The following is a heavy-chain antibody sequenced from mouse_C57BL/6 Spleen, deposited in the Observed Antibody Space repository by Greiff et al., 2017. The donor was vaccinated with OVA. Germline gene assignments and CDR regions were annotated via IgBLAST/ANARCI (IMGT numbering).Heavy chain of an antibody. Sequence: VQLQQSGADLVKPGASLKISCTASGFTFTTYPIEWMKQNHGKSLEWIGNFHPYNDDTKYNAKFKGKATLTVEKSSSTVYLELSRLTSDDSAVYCCARNYGSSMDYWGQGTTLTVSS. V-gene: IGHV1-47*01. CDR1: GFTFTTYP. CDR3: ARNYGSSMDY. CDR2: FHPYNDDT. D-gene: IGHD1-1*01. J-gene: IGHJ2*01.